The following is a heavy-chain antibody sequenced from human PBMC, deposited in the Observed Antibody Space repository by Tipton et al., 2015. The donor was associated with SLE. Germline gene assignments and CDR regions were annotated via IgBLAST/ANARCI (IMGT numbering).Heavy chain of an antibody. J-gene: IGHJ6*02. Sequence: GLVKPSETLSLTCTVSGGSISRYSWSWIRQPAGKALEWIGHAYASGNTNYNPSLKSRVTMSVETSKNQFSLRLSSVTAADTAVYYCARVGDNNYDVWGQGTTVTDSS. CDR2: AYASGNT. D-gene: IGHD4-11*01. CDR3: ARVGDNNYDV. CDR1: GGSISRYS. V-gene: IGHV4-4*07.